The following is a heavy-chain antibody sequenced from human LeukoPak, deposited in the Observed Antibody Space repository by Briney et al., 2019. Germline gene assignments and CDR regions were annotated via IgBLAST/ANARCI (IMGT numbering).Heavy chain of an antibody. CDR2: IGSRSSYI. Sequence: GGSLRLSRAASGFTFSTYGMNWVRQAPGKGLEWVSSIGSRSSYIYYADSVKGRFTISRDNAKNSLYLQMNSLRAEDTAVYYCARSHDYGDYVPGYWGQGTLVTVSS. D-gene: IGHD4-17*01. CDR3: ARSHDYGDYVPGY. J-gene: IGHJ4*02. V-gene: IGHV3-21*01. CDR1: GFTFSTYG.